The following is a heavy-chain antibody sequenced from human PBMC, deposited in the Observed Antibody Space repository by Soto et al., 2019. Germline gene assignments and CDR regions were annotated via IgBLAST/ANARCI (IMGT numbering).Heavy chain of an antibody. V-gene: IGHV1-46*03. D-gene: IGHD6-19*01. Sequence: GASVKVSCKASGYTFTSYGISWVRQAPGQGLEWMGIINPSGGSTSYAQKFQGRVTMTRDTSTSTVYMELSSLRSEDTAVYYCASSGWLPMYYFDYWGQGTLVTVSS. CDR1: GYTFTSYG. CDR2: INPSGGST. J-gene: IGHJ4*02. CDR3: ASSGWLPMYYFDY.